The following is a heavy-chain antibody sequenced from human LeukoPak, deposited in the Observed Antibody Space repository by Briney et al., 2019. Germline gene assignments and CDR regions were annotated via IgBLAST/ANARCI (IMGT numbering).Heavy chain of an antibody. CDR3: AREVRYYYYYMDV. Sequence: GGSLRLSCAASGFTFSSYWMSWVRQAPGKGLEWVANIKQDGSEKYYVDSVKGRFTISRDNAKNSLYLQMNSLRAEDAAVYYCAREVRYYYYYMDVWGKGTTVTVSS. D-gene: IGHD3-10*01. CDR1: GFTFSSYW. CDR2: IKQDGSEK. J-gene: IGHJ6*03. V-gene: IGHV3-7*01.